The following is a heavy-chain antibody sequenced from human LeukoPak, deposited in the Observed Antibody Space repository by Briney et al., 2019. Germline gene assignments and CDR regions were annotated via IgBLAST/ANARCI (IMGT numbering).Heavy chain of an antibody. CDR2: MNPNSGNT. D-gene: IGHD3-10*01. CDR3: ARGRPMVRGIPILDY. CDR1: GYTFTSYD. Sequence: ASVKVSCKASGYTFTSYDINWVRRATGQGLEWMGWMNPNSGNTGYAQKFQGRVTMTRNTSISTAYMELSSLRSEDTAVYYCARGRPMVRGIPILDYWGQGTLVTVSS. V-gene: IGHV1-8*01. J-gene: IGHJ4*02.